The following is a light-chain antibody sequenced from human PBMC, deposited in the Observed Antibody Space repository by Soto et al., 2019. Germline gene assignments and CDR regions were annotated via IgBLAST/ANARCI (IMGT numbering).Light chain of an antibody. Sequence: IMLTQSAVTLSLSPGERATLSCRASQSVSSYVAWYQPKPGQAPRLLIYDASNRXTGITARFSGSGSGIDFTLTISRLEPEDFAVYFCQRYGSSPLITFGQGKRLEIK. CDR3: QRYGSSPLIT. CDR2: DAS. CDR1: QSVSSY. J-gene: IGKJ5*01. V-gene: IGKV3-20*01.